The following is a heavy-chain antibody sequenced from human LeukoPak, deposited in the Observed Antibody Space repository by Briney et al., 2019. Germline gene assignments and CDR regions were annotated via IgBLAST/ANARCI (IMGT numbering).Heavy chain of an antibody. CDR2: IYSDGRT. V-gene: IGHV3-53*01. D-gene: IGHD1-7*01. Sequence: PGGSLRLSCAASGFTVNSNYMSWVRQAPGKGLEWVSVIYSDGRTFYVESVKGRSTVSRDISKNTLYLQMNSLRAEDTAVYYCARDLSPSELLIYWGRGTLVTVSS. CDR1: GFTVNSNY. J-gene: IGHJ4*02. CDR3: ARDLSPSELLIY.